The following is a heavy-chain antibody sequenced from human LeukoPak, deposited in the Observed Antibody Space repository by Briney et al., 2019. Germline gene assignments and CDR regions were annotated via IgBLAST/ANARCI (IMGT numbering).Heavy chain of an antibody. V-gene: IGHV4-31*03. CDR1: GGSISSGGYY. Sequence: SETLSLTCTVSGGSISSGGYYWSWIRQHPGKGLEWIGYIYYSGSTYYNPSLKSRVTISVDTSKNQFSLKLSSVTGADTAVYYCASLDDSYFDYWGQGTLVTVSS. J-gene: IGHJ4*02. CDR3: ASLDDSYFDY. CDR2: IYYSGST. D-gene: IGHD2-21*02.